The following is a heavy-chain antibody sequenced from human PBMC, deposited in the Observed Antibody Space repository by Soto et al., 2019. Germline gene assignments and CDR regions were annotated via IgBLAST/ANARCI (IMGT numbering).Heavy chain of an antibody. J-gene: IGHJ4*02. CDR3: ARDHRGYNLVEYFDY. V-gene: IGHV1-69*01. D-gene: IGHD5-12*01. Sequence: QVQLVQSGAEVKKPGSSVKVSCKASVGTFSSYAISWVRQAPGQGLEWMGGIIPIFGTANYAQKFQGRVTINADDSTSTAYMELSSLRSEDTAVYYCARDHRGYNLVEYFDYWGQGTLVTVSS. CDR1: VGTFSSYA. CDR2: IIPIFGTA.